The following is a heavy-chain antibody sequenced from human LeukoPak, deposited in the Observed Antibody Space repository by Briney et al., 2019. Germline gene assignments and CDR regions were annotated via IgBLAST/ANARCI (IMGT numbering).Heavy chain of an antibody. CDR1: GYTLTSYG. D-gene: IGHD3-10*01. CDR3: ATAYGSGSYYTF. V-gene: IGHV1-18*01. Sequence: ASVKVSRKASGYTLTSYGISWVRQAPGQGLEWMGWISAYNGNTNYAQKLQGRVTMTTDTSTSTAYMELRSLRSDDTAVYYCATAYGSGSYYTFWGQGTLVTVSS. J-gene: IGHJ4*02. CDR2: ISAYNGNT.